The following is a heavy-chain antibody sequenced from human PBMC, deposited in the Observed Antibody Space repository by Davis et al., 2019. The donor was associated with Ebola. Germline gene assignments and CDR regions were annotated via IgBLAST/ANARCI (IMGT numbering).Heavy chain of an antibody. D-gene: IGHD5-18*01. CDR2: ISSSSSYI. Sequence: GGSLRLSCAASGFTISSYSMNWVRQAPGKGLEWVSSISSSSSYIYYADSVKGRFTISRDNAKNSLYLQMNSLRAEDTAVYYCARALLPRYSYGSYYYYGMDVWGQGTTVTVSS. CDR1: GFTISSYS. CDR3: ARALLPRYSYGSYYYYGMDV. V-gene: IGHV3-21*01. J-gene: IGHJ6*02.